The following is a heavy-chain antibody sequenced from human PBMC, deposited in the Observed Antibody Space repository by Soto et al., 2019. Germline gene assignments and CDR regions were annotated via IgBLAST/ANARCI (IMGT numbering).Heavy chain of an antibody. V-gene: IGHV1-18*01. CDR3: ARDDKNWFDP. J-gene: IGHJ5*02. CDR2: ISTHNHNA. CDR1: GYVFTSYV. Sequence: QVQLVQSGAEMKKPGASVKISCKASGYVFTSYVISWLRQAPGQGPEWMGWISTHNHNANYARKFQDRVIMTTDTSTTTAYMELRRLRSDDTAVYYCARDDKNWFDPWGQGTLVIVSS.